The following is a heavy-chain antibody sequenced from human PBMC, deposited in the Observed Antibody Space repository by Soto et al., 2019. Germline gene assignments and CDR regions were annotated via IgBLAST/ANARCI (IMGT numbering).Heavy chain of an antibody. CDR2: ISYDGSNK. D-gene: IGHD6-13*01. Sequence: VPLVESGGGVVQPGRSLRLSCAASGFTFSSYAMHWVRQAPGKGLEWVAVISYDGSNKYYADSVKGRFTISRDNSKNTLYLQMNSLRAEDTAVYYCARVGSSSWYLNWYFDLWGRGTLVTVSS. CDR1: GFTFSSYA. V-gene: IGHV3-30-3*01. J-gene: IGHJ2*01. CDR3: ARVGSSSWYLNWYFDL.